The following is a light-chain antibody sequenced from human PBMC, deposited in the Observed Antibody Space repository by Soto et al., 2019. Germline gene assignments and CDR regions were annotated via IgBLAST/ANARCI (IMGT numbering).Light chain of an antibody. CDR3: QQYNNWPPWT. Sequence: ELVLTQSPGTLSLSPGDRATLSCRASQSVSSTYLAWYQQKPGQAPRLLIYGASTRATGIPARFSGSGSGTEFTLTISSLQSEDFAVYYCQQYNNWPPWTFGQGTKVDIK. CDR1: QSVSST. V-gene: IGKV3-15*01. J-gene: IGKJ1*01. CDR2: GAS.